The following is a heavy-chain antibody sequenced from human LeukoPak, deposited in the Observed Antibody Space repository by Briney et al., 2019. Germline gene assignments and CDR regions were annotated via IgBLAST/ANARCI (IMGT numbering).Heavy chain of an antibody. V-gene: IGHV4-59*11. CDR1: GGSISNHY. D-gene: IGHD6-6*01. CDR2: FYYSGST. CDR3: ARGFGDNVVRYFDY. Sequence: SETLSLTCTVSGGSISNHYWSWIRQPPGKGLEWIGYFYYSGSTTYNPSLKSGVTISVDTSKNQFSLNLSSVTAADTAVYYCARGFGDNVVRYFDYWGQGTLVTVSS. J-gene: IGHJ4*02.